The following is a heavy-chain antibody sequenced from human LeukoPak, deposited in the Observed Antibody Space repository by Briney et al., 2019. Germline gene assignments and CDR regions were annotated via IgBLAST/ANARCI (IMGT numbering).Heavy chain of an antibody. V-gene: IGHV6-1*01. D-gene: IGHD2-2*01. Sequence: SQTLSLTCAISGDSVSSNSAAWNWIRQSPSRGLEWLGRTYYRSKWYNDYAVSVKSRITINPDTSKNQFSLKLSSVTAADTAVYYCARYQLTNNWFNPWGQGTLVTVSS. CDR2: TYYRSKWYN. CDR3: ARYQLTNNWFNP. CDR1: GDSVSSNSAA. J-gene: IGHJ5*02.